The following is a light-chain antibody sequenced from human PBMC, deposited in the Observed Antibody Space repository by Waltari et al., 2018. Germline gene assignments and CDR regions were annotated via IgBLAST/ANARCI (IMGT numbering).Light chain of an antibody. V-gene: IGLV3-1*01. J-gene: IGLJ2*01. CDR2: QNR. Sequence: SYEVTQPPSVSVSPGQTANITCSGDKLGDKYACWYQKKPGQSPVMVIYQNRKRPSGIPEGFSGSNSGNTATLTISGTQAMDEADYYCQAWDISTDVVFGGGTKLTVL. CDR1: KLGDKY. CDR3: QAWDISTDVV.